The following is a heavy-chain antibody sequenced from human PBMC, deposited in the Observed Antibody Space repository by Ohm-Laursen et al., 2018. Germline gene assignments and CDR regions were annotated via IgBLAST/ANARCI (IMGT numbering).Heavy chain of an antibody. D-gene: IGHD6-19*01. CDR1: GFTFSDSY. J-gene: IGHJ4*02. CDR2: TSSSGSTI. Sequence: SLRLSCAASGFTFSDSYMSWIRQAPGKGLEWVSYTSSSGSTIYYADSVKGRFTISRDNAKNSLYLQMNSLRAEDTALYYCAKDMAAVAVYYFDYWGQGTLVTVSS. V-gene: IGHV3-11*01. CDR3: AKDMAAVAVYYFDY.